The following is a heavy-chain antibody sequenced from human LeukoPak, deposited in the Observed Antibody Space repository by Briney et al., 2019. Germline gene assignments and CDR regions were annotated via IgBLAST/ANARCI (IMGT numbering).Heavy chain of an antibody. CDR3: AREFATSGLYFDY. D-gene: IGHD1-26*01. CDR1: GFTFSSYG. Sequence: GRSLRLSCAASGFTFSSYGMHWVRQAPGKGLEWVAVIWYDGSNKYYADSVKGRSTISRDNSKNTLYLQMNSLRAEDTAVYYCAREFATSGLYFDYWGQGTLVTVSS. J-gene: IGHJ4*02. V-gene: IGHV3-33*01. CDR2: IWYDGSNK.